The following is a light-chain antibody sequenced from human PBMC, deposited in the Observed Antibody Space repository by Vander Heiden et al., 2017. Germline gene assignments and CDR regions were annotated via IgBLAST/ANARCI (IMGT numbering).Light chain of an antibody. V-gene: IGKV3D-20*01. J-gene: IGKJ1*01. CDR1: QSVSRNY. CDR2: DAS. CDR3: QQYGSSPKT. Sequence: EIVLTQSPATLSLSPGERATLSCGASQSVSRNYLAWYQQKPGLAPRIIIYDASRRATGIPDRFSGSGSGTDFTLTIGRLESEDFAVYYCQQYGSSPKTFGQGTKVEIK.